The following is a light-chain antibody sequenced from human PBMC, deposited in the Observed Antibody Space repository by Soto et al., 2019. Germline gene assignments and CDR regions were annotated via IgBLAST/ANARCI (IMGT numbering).Light chain of an antibody. CDR2: EVS. CDR3: SSYTSSSTLV. CDR1: SSDVGGYNY. Sequence: QSVLTQPASVSGSPGQSITISCTVTSSDVGGYNYVSWYQQHPGKAPKLMIYEVSNRPSGVSNRFSGSKSGNTASLTISGLQAEDEADYYCSSYTSSSTLVFGTGNKV. J-gene: IGLJ1*01. V-gene: IGLV2-14*01.